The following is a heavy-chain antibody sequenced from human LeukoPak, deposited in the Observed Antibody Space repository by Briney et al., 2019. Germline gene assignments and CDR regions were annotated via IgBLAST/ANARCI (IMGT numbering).Heavy chain of an antibody. J-gene: IGHJ4*02. CDR3: ARDLCSGGSCSDY. D-gene: IGHD2-15*01. CDR2: IKQDGSEK. Sequence: PGGSLRLSCAASGFTFSSYGMHWVRQAPGKGLEWVANIKQDGSEKYYVDSVKGRFTISRDNAKNSLYLQMNSLRAEDTAVYYCARDLCSGGSCSDYWGQGTLVTVSS. V-gene: IGHV3-7*01. CDR1: GFTFSSYG.